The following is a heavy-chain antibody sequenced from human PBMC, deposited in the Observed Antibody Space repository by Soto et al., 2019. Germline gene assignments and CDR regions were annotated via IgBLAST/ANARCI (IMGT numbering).Heavy chain of an antibody. CDR1: GFTFSSYS. CDR3: ATSFTLFGY. D-gene: IGHD3-9*01. J-gene: IGHJ4*02. CDR2: ISGSGVST. Sequence: GGSLRLSCAASGFTFSSYSISWVRQAPGKGLEWVSAISGSGVSTYYADSVKGRFTISRDNSKNTLDLQMNSLRAEDTAVYYCATSFTLFGYFGQGTLVTFSS. V-gene: IGHV3-23*01.